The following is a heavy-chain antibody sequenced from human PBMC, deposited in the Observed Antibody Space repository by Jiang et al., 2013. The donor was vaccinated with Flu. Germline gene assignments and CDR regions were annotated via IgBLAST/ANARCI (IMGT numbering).Heavy chain of an antibody. CDR3: ARDGYTIRGAGFDP. CDR1: GGSISSSSYY. J-gene: IGHJ5*02. V-gene: IGHV4-39*02. CDR2: IYYSGST. Sequence: PSETLSLTCTVSGGSISSSSYYWGWIRQPPGKGLEWIGSIYYSGSTYYNPSLKSRVTISVDTSKNQFSLKLSSVTAADTAVYYCARDGYTIRGAGFDPWGQGTLVTVSS. D-gene: IGHD5-24*01.